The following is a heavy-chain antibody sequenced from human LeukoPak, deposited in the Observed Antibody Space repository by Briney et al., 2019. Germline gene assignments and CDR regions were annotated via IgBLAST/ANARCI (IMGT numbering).Heavy chain of an antibody. Sequence: GGSLRLSCAASGFTVSSNYMNWVRQAPGKGLEWVSSISSSSSYIYYADSVKGRFTISRDNAKNSLYLQMNSLRAEDTAVYYCARDYCSGGSCYDYWGQGTLVTVSS. J-gene: IGHJ4*02. CDR1: GFTVSSNY. CDR2: ISSSSSYI. D-gene: IGHD2-15*01. CDR3: ARDYCSGGSCYDY. V-gene: IGHV3-21*01.